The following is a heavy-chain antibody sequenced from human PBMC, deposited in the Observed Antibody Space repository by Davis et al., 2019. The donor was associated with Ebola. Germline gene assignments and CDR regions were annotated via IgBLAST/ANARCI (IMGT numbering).Heavy chain of an antibody. Sequence: GESLKISCAASGFTFSSYSMNWVRQAPGKGLEWVSYISSSSSTIYYADSVKGRFTISRDNAKNSLYLQMNSLRDEDTAVYYCARDTRFLGYDAFDIWGQGTMVTVSS. CDR1: GFTFSSYS. J-gene: IGHJ3*02. D-gene: IGHD3-10*01. V-gene: IGHV3-48*02. CDR3: ARDTRFLGYDAFDI. CDR2: ISSSSSTI.